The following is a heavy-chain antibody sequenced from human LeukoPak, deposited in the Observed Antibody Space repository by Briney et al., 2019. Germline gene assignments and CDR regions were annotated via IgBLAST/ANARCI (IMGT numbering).Heavy chain of an antibody. CDR2: ISYDGSNK. Sequence: PGGSLRPSCSASGFTFSSYAMHWVRQAPGKGLEWVAVISYDGSNKYYADSVKGRFTTSRDNSKNTLYLQMNSLRAEDTAVYYCARLDLFRKWLGSGSLDYWGQGTLVTVSS. J-gene: IGHJ4*02. CDR3: ARLDLFRKWLGSGSLDY. CDR1: GFTFSSYA. V-gene: IGHV3-30-3*01. D-gene: IGHD3-22*01.